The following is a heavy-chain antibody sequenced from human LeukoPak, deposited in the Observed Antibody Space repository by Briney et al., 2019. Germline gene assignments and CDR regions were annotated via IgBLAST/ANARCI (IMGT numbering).Heavy chain of an antibody. V-gene: IGHV4-30-2*01. CDR3: ARETGYPPNYYYYYMDV. CDR1: GGSISSGGYY. CDR2: IYHSGST. J-gene: IGHJ6*03. Sequence: PSETLSLTCTVSGGSISSGGYYWSWIRQPPGKGLEWIGYIYHSGSTYYNPSLKSRVTISVDRSKIQFSLKLSSVTAADTAVYYCARETGYPPNYYYYYMDVWGKGTTVTVSS. D-gene: IGHD1-14*01.